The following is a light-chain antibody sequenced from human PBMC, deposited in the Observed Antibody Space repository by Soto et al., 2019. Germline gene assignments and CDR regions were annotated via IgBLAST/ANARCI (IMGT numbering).Light chain of an antibody. V-gene: IGLV2-14*01. CDR3: SSYTSTSTVV. CDR1: SSDVGGFNY. CDR2: DVS. J-gene: IGLJ2*01. Sequence: QSALTQPASVSGSPGQSITIPCSGTSSDVGGFNYVSWYQQHPGKAPKLMIYDVSNRPSGVSNRFSGSKSGNTASLTISGLQAEDEATYYCSSYTSTSTVVFGGGTQLTVL.